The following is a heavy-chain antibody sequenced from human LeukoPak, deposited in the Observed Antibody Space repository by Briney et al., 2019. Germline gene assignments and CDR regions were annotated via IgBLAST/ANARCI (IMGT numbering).Heavy chain of an antibody. CDR3: ARAITMVRGVTEL. CDR1: GGTFSSYA. Sequence: ASVKVSCKASGGTFSSYAISWARQAPGQGLEWMGRIIPIFGTANYAQKFQGRVTITTDESTSTAYMELSSLRSEDTAVYYCARAITMVRGVTELWGQGTLVTVSS. V-gene: IGHV1-69*05. D-gene: IGHD3-10*01. J-gene: IGHJ4*02. CDR2: IIPIFGTA.